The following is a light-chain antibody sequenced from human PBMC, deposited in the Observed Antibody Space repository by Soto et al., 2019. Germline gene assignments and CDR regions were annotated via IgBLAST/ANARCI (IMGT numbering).Light chain of an antibody. CDR3: SSYAGSNIVV. J-gene: IGLJ2*01. CDR1: SSDVGGYNF. Sequence: QSALTQPPSASGSPGQSVTISCTGTSSDVGGYNFVSWYQQHPGKAPKLMIYEVSERPSGVPDRFSGSKSGNTASLTVSGLRVEDGADYSCSSYAGSNIVVFGGGTKPTVL. CDR2: EVS. V-gene: IGLV2-8*01.